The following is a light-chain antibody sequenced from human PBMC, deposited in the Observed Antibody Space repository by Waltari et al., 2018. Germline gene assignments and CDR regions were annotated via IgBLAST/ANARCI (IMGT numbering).Light chain of an antibody. J-gene: IGLJ2*01. Sequence: QTVVTQEPSLTVSPGGTVTLTCASSTGAVTSGYYPNWFQQKPGQAPRALISSTSNKHSWTPARFSGYLIGGKAALTLSGVQPADEAEYYCLLYYGGAQVFGGGTKLTVL. V-gene: IGLV7-43*01. CDR3: LLYYGGAQV. CDR2: STS. CDR1: TGAVTSGYY.